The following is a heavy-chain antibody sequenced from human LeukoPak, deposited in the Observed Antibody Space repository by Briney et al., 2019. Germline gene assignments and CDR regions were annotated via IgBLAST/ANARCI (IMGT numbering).Heavy chain of an antibody. Sequence: PGRSLRLSCAVSGFTFSNYNMNWVRQAPGKGLDWVSYISSSSGTIYYADSVKGRFTISRDNAKNSLYLQMSSLRAEDTAVYYCARETTGIDYWGQGTLVTVSS. D-gene: IGHD4-17*01. CDR3: ARETTGIDY. CDR2: ISSSSGTI. J-gene: IGHJ4*02. CDR1: GFTFSNYN. V-gene: IGHV3-48*01.